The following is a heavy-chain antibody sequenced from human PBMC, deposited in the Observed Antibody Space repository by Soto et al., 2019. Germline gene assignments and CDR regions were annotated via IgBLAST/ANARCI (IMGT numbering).Heavy chain of an antibody. V-gene: IGHV3-21*01. J-gene: IGHJ3*02. D-gene: IGHD3-3*01. CDR1: GFTFSSYS. Sequence: PGGSLRLSCAASGFTFSSYSMNWVRQAPGKGLEWVSFISSSSSYIYYADSVKGRFTISRDNAKNSLYLQMNSLRAEDTAVYYCARAGGWSGYYLSVGAFDIWGQGTMVTVSS. CDR3: ARAGGWSGYYLSVGAFDI. CDR2: ISSSSSYI.